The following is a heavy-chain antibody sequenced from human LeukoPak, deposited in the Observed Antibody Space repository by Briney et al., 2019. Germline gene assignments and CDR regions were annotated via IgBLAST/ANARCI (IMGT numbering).Heavy chain of an antibody. CDR2: INPNSGVT. J-gene: IGHJ4*02. D-gene: IGHD3-22*01. V-gene: IGHV1-2*02. Sequence: GASVKVSCKASGYTFTGYYLHWVRQAPGQGLEWMGWINPNSGVTHYAQKFQGRVTVTRDTSISTAYMELSSLRSDDTAVYYCARGCHSYDHTAGADYWAQETLVTVSS. CDR1: GYTFTGYY. CDR3: ARGCHSYDHTAGADY.